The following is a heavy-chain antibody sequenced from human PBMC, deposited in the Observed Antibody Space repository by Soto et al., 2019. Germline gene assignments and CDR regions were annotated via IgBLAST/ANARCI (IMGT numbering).Heavy chain of an antibody. CDR1: GGTFSSYT. D-gene: IGHD3-22*01. CDR2: IIPILGIA. J-gene: IGHJ3*02. Sequence: SVKVSCKASGGTFSSYTISWVRQAPGQGLEWMGRIIPILGIANYAQKFQGRVTITADKSTSTANMEMSSLRSEDTAVYYCARENPDYDSSGFIWGQGKMVTVPS. CDR3: ARENPDYDSSGFI. V-gene: IGHV1-69*04.